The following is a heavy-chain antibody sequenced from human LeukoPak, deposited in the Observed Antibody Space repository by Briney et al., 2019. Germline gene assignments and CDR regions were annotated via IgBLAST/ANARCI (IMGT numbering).Heavy chain of an antibody. CDR2: ISSSSNYI. Sequence: GGSLRLSCAASGFTFEDYGMSWVRQAPGKGLEWVSPISSSSNYIYYADSVKGRFTISRDNAKNSLYLQMNSLRAEDTAVYSCARDGGYRNFDYWGQGTLVTVSS. CDR1: GFTFEDYG. D-gene: IGHD6-13*01. V-gene: IGHV3-21*01. J-gene: IGHJ4*02. CDR3: ARDGGYRNFDY.